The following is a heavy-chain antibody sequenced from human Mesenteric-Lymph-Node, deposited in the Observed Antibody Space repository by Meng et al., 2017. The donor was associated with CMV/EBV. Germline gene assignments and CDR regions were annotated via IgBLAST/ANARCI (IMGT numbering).Heavy chain of an antibody. D-gene: IGHD3-10*01. CDR2: SSAYSDNT. V-gene: IGHV1-18*01. CDR1: GYTFTSHG. CDR3: ARDHGTRAGYYFY. Sequence: ASVKVSCKASGYTFTSHGISWVRQAPGQGLEWMGWSSAYSDNTIYAQKFQDRVTMTTHRSTSTAYMELRSLRSDDTAMYYCARDHGTRAGYYFYWGQGTLVTVSS. J-gene: IGHJ4*02.